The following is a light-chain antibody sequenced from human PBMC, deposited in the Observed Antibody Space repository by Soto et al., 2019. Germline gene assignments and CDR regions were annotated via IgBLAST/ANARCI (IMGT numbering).Light chain of an antibody. CDR3: MQALQTRYT. CDR1: QSLLHSDGYNY. V-gene: IGKV2-28*01. Sequence: DIVRTQSPLSLPVTPGEPASISCRSSQSLLHSDGYNYLDWYLQKPGQSPQLLIYLGSNRASGVPDRFSGSGSGTDFTLKISRVEAEDVGVYYCMQALQTRYTFGQGTKVDIK. J-gene: IGKJ2*01. CDR2: LGS.